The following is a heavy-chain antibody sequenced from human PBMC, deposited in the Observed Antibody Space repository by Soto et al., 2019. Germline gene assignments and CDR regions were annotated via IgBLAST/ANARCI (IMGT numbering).Heavy chain of an antibody. CDR1: DGSISSCSYY. D-gene: IGHD5-12*01. Sequence: QLQLQESGPGLVKPSEAQSLTCTVSDGSISSCSYYWCWILQHPGKGLEWIGSIYYRGSTYYNPSLKSRVTISVDTSKNPCSLKLSSVTSAATAVSYCARSASIHHGYSGYASFDYWGQGTLVTVSS. V-gene: IGHV4-39*01. J-gene: IGHJ4*02. CDR2: IYYRGST. CDR3: ARSASIHHGYSGYASFDY.